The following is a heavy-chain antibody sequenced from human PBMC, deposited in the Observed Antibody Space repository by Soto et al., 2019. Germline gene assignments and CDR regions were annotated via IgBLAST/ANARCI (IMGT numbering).Heavy chain of an antibody. D-gene: IGHD1-26*01. Sequence: QVQLVQSGAEVKKPGASVKVSCKASGYTFTSYGISWVRQAPGQGLEWMGLISAYNGNTNYAQKLQGRVTMTRDTSTSTAYMELRSLRSDDTAVYYCASSPPWELGGGWFDPWGQGTLVTVSS. CDR3: ASSPPWELGGGWFDP. CDR1: GYTFTSYG. J-gene: IGHJ5*02. CDR2: ISAYNGNT. V-gene: IGHV1-18*01.